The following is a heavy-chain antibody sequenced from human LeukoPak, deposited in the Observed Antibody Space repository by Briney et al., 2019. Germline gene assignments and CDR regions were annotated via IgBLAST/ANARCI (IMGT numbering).Heavy chain of an antibody. CDR1: GDSISNYF. V-gene: IGHV4-4*07. Sequence: SETLSLTCTVSGDSISNYFRSWIRQPAGKGLEWIGRIYTSGSTDYNPSLKSRVTMSVDASKNQFSLRLTSVTAADTAVFYCARGDYYDGGGRNWFDPWSQGTLVTVPS. D-gene: IGHD3-16*01. J-gene: IGHJ5*02. CDR2: IYTSGST. CDR3: ARGDYYDGGGRNWFDP.